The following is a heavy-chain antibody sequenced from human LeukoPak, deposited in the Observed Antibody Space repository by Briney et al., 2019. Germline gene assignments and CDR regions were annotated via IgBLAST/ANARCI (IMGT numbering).Heavy chain of an antibody. D-gene: IGHD6-13*01. CDR3: ARDKFLGYSSSWQFDY. J-gene: IGHJ4*02. CDR1: GGSISSYY. Sequence: PSETLSLTCTVSGGSISSYYRSWIRQPPGKGLEWIGYIYYSGSTNYNPSLKSRVTISVDTSKNQFSLKLSSVTAADTAVYYCARDKFLGYSSSWQFDYWGQGTLVTVSS. CDR2: IYYSGST. V-gene: IGHV4-59*01.